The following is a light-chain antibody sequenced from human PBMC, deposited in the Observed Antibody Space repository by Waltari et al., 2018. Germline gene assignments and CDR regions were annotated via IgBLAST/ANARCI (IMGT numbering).Light chain of an antibody. J-gene: IGKJ5*01. CDR2: GAS. Sequence: EVVLTPSPGPLSLSPGERAPLSCRASQSVSSGYLDWYQQKPAQAPRLLIYGASSRATGIPDRFSGSGSGTDFNLTISRLESEDFAMYYCQQYGSSITFGQGTRLEIK. CDR1: QSVSSGY. V-gene: IGKV3-20*01. CDR3: QQYGSSIT.